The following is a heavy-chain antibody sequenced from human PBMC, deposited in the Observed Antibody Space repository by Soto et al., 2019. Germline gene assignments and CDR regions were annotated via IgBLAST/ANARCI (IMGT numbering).Heavy chain of an antibody. CDR1: GDSVSSNSAA. CDR2: TYYRSKWYN. D-gene: IGHD6-19*01. J-gene: IGHJ5*02. V-gene: IGHV6-1*01. Sequence: SQTLSLTCAIPGDSVSSNSAAWNWIRQSPSRGLEWLGRTYYRSKWYNDYAVSVKSRITINPDTSKNQFSLQLNSVTPEDTAVYYCATSIAVAGTVWFDPWGQGTLVTVSS. CDR3: ATSIAVAGTVWFDP.